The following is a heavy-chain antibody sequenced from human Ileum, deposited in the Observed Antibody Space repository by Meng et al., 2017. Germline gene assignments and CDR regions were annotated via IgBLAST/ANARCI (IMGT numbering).Heavy chain of an antibody. J-gene: IGHJ4*02. CDR1: GYTFSDYW. D-gene: IGHD3-10*01. Sequence: ASVKVSCKTSGYTFSDYWIHWVRQAPGQGLEWMGWVNPNTGGTDYAEKFQGRVTMTSDASINTAYMELSGLRSDDTAMYYCARGYHGKAYDYWGRGPL. CDR2: VNPNTGGT. CDR3: ARGYHGKAYDY. V-gene: IGHV1-2*02.